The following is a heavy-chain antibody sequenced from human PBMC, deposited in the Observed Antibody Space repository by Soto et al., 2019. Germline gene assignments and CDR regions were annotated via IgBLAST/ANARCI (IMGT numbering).Heavy chain of an antibody. CDR3: AKDSRRGNYYGSGSRTFDY. V-gene: IGHV3-30*18. CDR1: GFTFSSYG. CDR2: ISFDGSNK. D-gene: IGHD3-10*01. J-gene: IGHJ4*02. Sequence: QVQLVESGGGVVQPGRSLRLSCAASGFTFSSYGMHWVRQAPGKGLEWVAIISFDGSNKYYADSVKGRFTISRDNSKNTRCMQMNGLRAEDTAVYYCAKDSRRGNYYGSGSRTFDYWGQGTLVTVSS.